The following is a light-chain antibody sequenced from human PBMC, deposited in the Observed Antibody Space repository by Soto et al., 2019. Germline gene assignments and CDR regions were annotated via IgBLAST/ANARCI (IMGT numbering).Light chain of an antibody. V-gene: IGKV1-39*01. J-gene: IGKJ2*01. CDR3: QQSYTSPYT. CDR1: QSISTY. Sequence: DIQMTQSPSSLPASVGDRVTLTCRASQSISTYLNWYQQKPGKAPKLLIYAASSLQSGVPSRLSGSGSETDFTLTISSLQPEHFATYYCQQSYTSPYTFGQGTKLEIK. CDR2: AAS.